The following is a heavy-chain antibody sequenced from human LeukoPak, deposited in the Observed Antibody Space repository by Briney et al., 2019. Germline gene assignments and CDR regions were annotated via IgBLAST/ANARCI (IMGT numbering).Heavy chain of an antibody. CDR3: ARSSPTYSFDSSGYYYGDY. CDR2: INPNSGGT. CDR1: AYSFTDYY. J-gene: IGHJ4*02. V-gene: IGHV1-2*06. D-gene: IGHD3-22*01. Sequence: ASVKVSCKASAYSFTDYYIHWVRQAPGQGLEWMGRINPNSGGTDYAQKFQGRVTMTRDTSISTAYMELSRLRSDDTAVYYCARSSPTYSFDSSGYYYGDYWGQGTLVIVSS.